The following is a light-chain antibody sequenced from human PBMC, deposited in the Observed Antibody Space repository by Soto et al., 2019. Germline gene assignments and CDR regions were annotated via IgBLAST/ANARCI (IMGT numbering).Light chain of an antibody. Sequence: EIVVTQSPATLSVSPGERASLSCWTSQSVSNNLAWYQQKPGRAPRLLIYGASTRTTDIPARFSGSGSGTDFTLTISSLQSEDFAVYYCQQYNNWPPSITFGQGTRLEIK. V-gene: IGKV3-15*01. J-gene: IGKJ5*01. CDR3: QQYNNWPPSIT. CDR2: GAS. CDR1: QSVSNN.